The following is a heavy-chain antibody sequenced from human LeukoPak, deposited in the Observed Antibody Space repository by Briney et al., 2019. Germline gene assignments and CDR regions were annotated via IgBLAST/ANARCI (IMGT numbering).Heavy chain of an antibody. CDR1: GGSISNYY. J-gene: IGHJ4*02. CDR3: VRSEMGGYTFDY. V-gene: IGHV4-59*01. D-gene: IGHD5-24*01. CDR2: INYSGST. Sequence: SETPSLTCTVSGGSISNYYWTWIRQPPGKGLEWIGYINYSGSTNYNPSLKSRVTISVDRSKNQFSLNLSSVTAADTAVYYCVRSEMGGYTFDYWGQGTLVTVSS.